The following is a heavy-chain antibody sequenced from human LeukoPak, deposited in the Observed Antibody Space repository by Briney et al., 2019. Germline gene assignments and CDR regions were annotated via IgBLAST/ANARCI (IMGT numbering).Heavy chain of an antibody. Sequence: QPGGSLRLSCAASGFTVNSNYMSWVRQAPGKGLEWVSVVYSGDRTYYADSVKGRFTISRDDSTNTLYLLMNSLRAEDTAVYYCARRDLITGTTDYWGQGILVTVSS. CDR1: GFTVNSNY. D-gene: IGHD1-7*01. CDR3: ARRDLITGTTDY. V-gene: IGHV3-66*04. CDR2: VYSGDRT. J-gene: IGHJ4*02.